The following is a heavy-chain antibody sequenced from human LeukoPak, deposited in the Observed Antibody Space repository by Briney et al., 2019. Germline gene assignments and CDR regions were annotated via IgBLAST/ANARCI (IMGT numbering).Heavy chain of an antibody. J-gene: IGHJ6*02. CDR2: IDPSDSYT. CDR3: ASSPDYYDSSGYYGYGMDV. CDR1: GHSFTSYW. V-gene: IGHV5-10-1*01. D-gene: IGHD3-22*01. Sequence: GESLKISCKGSGHSFTSYWISWVRQMPGKGLEWMGRIDPSDSYTNYSPSFQGHVTISADESISTAYLQWSSLKASDTAMYYCASSPDYYDSSGYYGYGMDVWGQGTTVTVSS.